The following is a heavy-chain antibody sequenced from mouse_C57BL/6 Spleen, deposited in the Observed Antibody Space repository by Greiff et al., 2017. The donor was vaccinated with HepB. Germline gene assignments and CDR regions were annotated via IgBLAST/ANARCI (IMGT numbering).Heavy chain of an antibody. Sequence: ESGPGLVKPSQSLSLTCSVTGYSITSGYYCNWIRQFPGNKLEWMGYISYDGSNNYNPSLKNRISITRDTSKNPFFLKLNSVTTEDTATYYCAREALHYCGRAMDYWGQGTSVTVSS. CDR2: ISYDGSN. CDR1: GYSITSGYY. CDR3: AREALHYCGRAMDY. J-gene: IGHJ4*01. V-gene: IGHV3-6*01. D-gene: IGHD1-1*01.